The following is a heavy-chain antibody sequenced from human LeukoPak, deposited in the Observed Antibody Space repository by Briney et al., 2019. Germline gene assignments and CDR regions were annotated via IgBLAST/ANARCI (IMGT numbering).Heavy chain of an antibody. Sequence: GGSLRLSCAASGFTFSSYWMTWVRQAPGMGLQWVANIKEDGSEKYYADSVKGRFTISRDNAKNSLYLQMSSLRAEDTAVYYCARADSTGAFDIWGQGTMVTVS. CDR3: ARADSTGAFDI. CDR2: IKEDGSEK. V-gene: IGHV3-7*01. J-gene: IGHJ3*02. D-gene: IGHD3-22*01. CDR1: GFTFSSYW.